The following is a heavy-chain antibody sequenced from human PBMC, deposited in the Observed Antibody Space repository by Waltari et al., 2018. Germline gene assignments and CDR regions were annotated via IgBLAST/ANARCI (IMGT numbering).Heavy chain of an antibody. V-gene: IGHV3-53*01. D-gene: IGHD3-16*01. Sequence: EVQLVESGVGLIQPGGSLRLSCAASGFSVSTSYVSWVRQAPGKGLEWISFIYGVDSTLYVDSVKGRFTVSRDNSKNTVHLQMNSVRVDDTAVYYCATFSNWVHDTFDIWGQGTLVSVSS. CDR3: ATFSNWVHDTFDI. J-gene: IGHJ3*02. CDR2: IYGVDST. CDR1: GFSVSTSY.